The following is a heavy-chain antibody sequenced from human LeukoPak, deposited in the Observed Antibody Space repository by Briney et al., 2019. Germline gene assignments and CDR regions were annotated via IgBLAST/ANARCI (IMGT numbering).Heavy chain of an antibody. CDR3: ARDQQGELLWFGELSYYYGMDV. CDR2: ISSSGSTI. CDR1: GFTFSSYE. Sequence: GGSLRLSCAASGFTFSSYEMNWVRQAPGKGLEWVSYISSSGSTIYYADSVKGRFTISRDNAKNSLYLQMNSLRVEDTAVYYCARDQQGELLWFGELSYYYGMDVWGKGTTVTVSS. D-gene: IGHD3-10*01. V-gene: IGHV3-48*03. J-gene: IGHJ6*04.